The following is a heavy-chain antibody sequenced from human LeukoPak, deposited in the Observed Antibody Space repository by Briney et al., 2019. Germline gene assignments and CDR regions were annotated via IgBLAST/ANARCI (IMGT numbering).Heavy chain of an antibody. V-gene: IGHV1-18*01. J-gene: IGHJ4*02. CDR3: ASGLGAYVD. CDR2: VSTYNGNT. D-gene: IGHD3-16*01. Sequence: ASVKVSCKVSGDPFPSYGFSWVRQAPGQGLEWVGWVSTYNGNTNYGQKFQDRVTMTTDTSTNTAYMELRSLRSDDTAVYFCASGLGAYVDWGQGTLITVPS. CDR1: GDPFPSYG.